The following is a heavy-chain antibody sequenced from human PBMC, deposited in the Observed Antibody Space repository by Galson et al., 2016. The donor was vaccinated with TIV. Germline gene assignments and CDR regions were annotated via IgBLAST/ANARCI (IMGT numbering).Heavy chain of an antibody. D-gene: IGHD3-22*01. Sequence: SVKVSCKVSGNSLNELVIHWVRQAPGKGLEWMGGFDPEVAKTVYAQKLQDRVTMAADTSTNTAYMELGSLRFEDTAVYYCATVAWFPRLSLDTWGQGTLVTVSS. CDR3: ATVAWFPRLSLDT. J-gene: IGHJ5*02. CDR1: GNSLNELV. V-gene: IGHV1-24*01. CDR2: FDPEVAKT.